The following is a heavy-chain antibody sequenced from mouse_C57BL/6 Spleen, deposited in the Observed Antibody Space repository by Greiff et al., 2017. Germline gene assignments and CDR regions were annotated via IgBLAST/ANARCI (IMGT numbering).Heavy chain of an antibody. V-gene: IGHV1-47*01. D-gene: IGHD2-12*01. Sequence: VQLVESGAELVKPGASVKMSCKASGYTFTTYPIEWVKQNHGQSLEWIGNFHPYNDDTKYNEKFKGKATLTVEKSSSTVYLEPSRLTSDDSAVYYCARNYRDYFDYWGQGTTLTVSS. CDR3: ARNYRDYFDY. CDR2: FHPYNDDT. J-gene: IGHJ2*01. CDR1: GYTFTTYP.